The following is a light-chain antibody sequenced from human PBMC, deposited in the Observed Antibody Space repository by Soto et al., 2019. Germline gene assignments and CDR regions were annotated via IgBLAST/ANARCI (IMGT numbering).Light chain of an antibody. Sequence: DIQLTQSPSFLSASVGDRVTITCRASQGISSYLAWYQQKPGKAPKLLIYAASTLQSGVPSRFSGSGSGTEFTLTISSLQPEDFAAYYCQQLSSYPQVVTFGPGTKVDIK. V-gene: IGKV1-9*01. CDR1: QGISSY. CDR2: AAS. CDR3: QQLSSYPQVVT. J-gene: IGKJ3*01.